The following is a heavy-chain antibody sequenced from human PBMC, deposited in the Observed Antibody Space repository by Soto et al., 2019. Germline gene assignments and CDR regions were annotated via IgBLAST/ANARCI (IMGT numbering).Heavy chain of an antibody. CDR1: GGSISSSSYY. CDR3: ARQADVSSGWYYSPEYLQH. V-gene: IGHV4-39*01. Sequence: SETLSLTCTVSGGSISSSSYYWGCIRQPPGKGLEWIGSIYYSGSTYYNPSLKSRVTISVDTSKNQFSLKLSSVTAADTAVYYCARQADVSSGWYYSPEYLQHCGKGTLVTVAS. J-gene: IGHJ1*01. CDR2: IYYSGST. D-gene: IGHD6-19*01.